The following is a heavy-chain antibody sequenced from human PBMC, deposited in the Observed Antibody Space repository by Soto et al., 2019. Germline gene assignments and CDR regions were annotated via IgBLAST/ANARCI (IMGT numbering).Heavy chain of an antibody. CDR1: GGSISSGDYY. D-gene: IGHD3-10*01. CDR3: ARDGGRSGEEEPPQYYYYGMDV. V-gene: IGHV4-30-4*01. J-gene: IGHJ6*02. CDR2: IYYSGST. Sequence: QVQLQESGPGLVKPSQTLSLTCTVSGGSISSGDYYWSWIRQPPGKGLEWIGYIYYSGSTYYNPSLKSRLTIAVDTSKNQFSLKLSSVTAADTAVYYCARDGGRSGEEEPPQYYYYGMDVWGQGTTVTVSS.